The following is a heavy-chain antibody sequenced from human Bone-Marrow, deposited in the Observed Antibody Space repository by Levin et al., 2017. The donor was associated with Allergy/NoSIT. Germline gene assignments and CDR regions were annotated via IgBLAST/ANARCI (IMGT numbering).Heavy chain of an antibody. CDR2: INTDGSDT. V-gene: IGHV3-74*01. CDR1: GFTFDTLW. CDR3: ASAGGDFYYYMDV. Sequence: GGSLRLSCAASGFTFDTLWFHWVRQVPRQGLAWVSRINTDGSDTEYADSVKGRFTASRDQTKKTLYIEMSSLRVEDTGVYYCASAGGDFYYYMDVWGKGTTVIVSS. D-gene: IGHD3-16*01. J-gene: IGHJ6*03.